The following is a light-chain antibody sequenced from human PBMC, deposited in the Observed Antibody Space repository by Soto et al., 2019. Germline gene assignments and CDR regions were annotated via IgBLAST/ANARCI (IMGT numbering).Light chain of an antibody. CDR1: QGISGD. CDR3: LQDYNYPRT. V-gene: IGKV1-6*01. Sequence: IQMTQSPSSLSASVGDRVTITCRASQGISGDLGWYQQKPGKAPKLLIYGASRLQSGVPSRFSGSGSGTDFTLTITGLHPEDFGTYYCLQDYNYPRTCGQGTKVEIK. J-gene: IGKJ1*01. CDR2: GAS.